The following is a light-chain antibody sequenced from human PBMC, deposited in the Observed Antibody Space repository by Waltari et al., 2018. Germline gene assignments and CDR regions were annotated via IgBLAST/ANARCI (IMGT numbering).Light chain of an antibody. J-gene: IGLJ2*01. Sequence: QSVLTQPPSVSGAPGQRVTIPCTGRSSNIGAGYDVRWYQQLPGTAPKLLIYGNSNRPSGVPDRFSGSKSGTSASLAITGLQAEDEADYYCQSYDSSLSGVVFGGGTKLTVL. V-gene: IGLV1-40*01. CDR1: SSNIGAGYD. CDR2: GNS. CDR3: QSYDSSLSGVV.